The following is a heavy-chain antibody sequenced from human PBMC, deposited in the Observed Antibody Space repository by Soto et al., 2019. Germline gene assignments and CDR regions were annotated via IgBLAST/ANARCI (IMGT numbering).Heavy chain of an antibody. CDR3: AVTLHYYGSGRYDDY. V-gene: IGHV1-69*02. CDR1: GGTFSSDT. CDR2: IIPILGIA. J-gene: IGHJ4*02. D-gene: IGHD3-10*01. Sequence: QVQLVQSGAEVKKPGSSVKVSCKASGGTFSSDTISWVRQAPGQGLEWMGRIIPILGIANDAQKFQGRVTITADKAKRTAYMELSSLRSEETAVYYCAVTLHYYGSGRYDDYWGQGTLVPVSS.